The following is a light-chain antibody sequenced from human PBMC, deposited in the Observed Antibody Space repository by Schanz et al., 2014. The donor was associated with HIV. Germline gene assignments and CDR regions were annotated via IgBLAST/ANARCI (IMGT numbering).Light chain of an antibody. J-gene: IGKJ1*01. CDR2: ATS. CDR1: QRLSSSY. V-gene: IGKV3-20*01. Sequence: EIVLTQSPGSLSLSPGGRATLSCGASQRLSSSYLAWYQQKRDQPPRLVIYATSTRAAGIPDRFSGTGSGTDFTLTISSLQSEDFAVYYCQQYNNWPPAFGQGTKVEIK. CDR3: QQYNNWPPA.